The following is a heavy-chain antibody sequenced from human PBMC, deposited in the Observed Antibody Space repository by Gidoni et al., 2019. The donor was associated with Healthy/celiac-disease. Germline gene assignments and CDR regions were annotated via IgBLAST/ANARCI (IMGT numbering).Heavy chain of an antibody. Sequence: QVQLVESGGGVVQPGRSLRLSCAASGFTFSSYAMHWVRQAPGKGLGWVAVISYDGSNKYYADSVKGRFTISRDNSKNTLYLQMNSLRAEDTAVYYCARDWALAMVTSNWFDPWGQGTLVTVSS. CDR3: ARDWALAMVTSNWFDP. CDR1: GFTFSSYA. D-gene: IGHD5-18*01. V-gene: IGHV3-30-3*01. J-gene: IGHJ5*02. CDR2: ISYDGSNK.